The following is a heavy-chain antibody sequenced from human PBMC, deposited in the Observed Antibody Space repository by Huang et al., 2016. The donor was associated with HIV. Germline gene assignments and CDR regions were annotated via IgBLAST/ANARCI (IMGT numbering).Heavy chain of an antibody. V-gene: IGHV3-30-3*01. CDR2: ISNEGSTK. Sequence: QVQLVESGGGVVQPGTSMRLSCAASGFTFSNYAMNWVRQAPGKWLDLVAVISNEGSTKYYAYSVNGRFTISRDNSKNTVYLQMNSLRAEDTAVYYCARSEPSRYYFDYWGQGTLVTVSS. CDR3: ARSEPSRYYFDY. J-gene: IGHJ4*02. CDR1: GFTFSNYA.